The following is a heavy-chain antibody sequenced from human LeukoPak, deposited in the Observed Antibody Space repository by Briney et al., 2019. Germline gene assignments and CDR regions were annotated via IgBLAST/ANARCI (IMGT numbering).Heavy chain of an antibody. D-gene: IGHD2-15*01. CDR2: ISAYNGNT. Sequence: ASVKVSCKASGYTFTSYGISWVRQAPGQGLEWMGWISAYNGNTNYAQKLQGRVTTTTDTSTSTAYMELRSLRSDDTAVYYCARVVEVVVAASLGRWFDPWGQGTLVTVSS. CDR1: GYTFTSYG. CDR3: ARVVEVVVAASLGRWFDP. J-gene: IGHJ5*02. V-gene: IGHV1-18*01.